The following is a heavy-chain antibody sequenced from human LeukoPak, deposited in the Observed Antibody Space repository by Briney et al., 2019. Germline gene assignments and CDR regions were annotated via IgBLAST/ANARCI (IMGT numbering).Heavy chain of an antibody. D-gene: IGHD6-13*01. Sequence: ASVKVSCKASGGTFSSYAISWVRQAPGQGLEWMGRIIPIFGIANYARKFQGRVTITADKSTSTAYMELSSLRSEDAAVYYCARDRIKGGQQLVQDYWGQGTLVTVSS. CDR3: ARDRIKGGQQLVQDY. CDR1: GGTFSSYA. V-gene: IGHV1-69*04. J-gene: IGHJ4*02. CDR2: IIPIFGIA.